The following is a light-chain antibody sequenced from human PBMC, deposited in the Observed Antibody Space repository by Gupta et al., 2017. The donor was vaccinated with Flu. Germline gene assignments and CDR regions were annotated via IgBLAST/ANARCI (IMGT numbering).Light chain of an antibody. J-gene: IGLJ1*01. Sequence: GTIAGTGASSDVGRYNLVSWYQEHPDKATKLILYEVTKRPSGVPDRISGSKSGNTASLTVSGLQAEDEADYYCSAYAGGNTFVFGTGTRVTVL. V-gene: IGLV2-8*01. CDR2: EVT. CDR3: SAYAGGNTFV. CDR1: SSDVGRYNL.